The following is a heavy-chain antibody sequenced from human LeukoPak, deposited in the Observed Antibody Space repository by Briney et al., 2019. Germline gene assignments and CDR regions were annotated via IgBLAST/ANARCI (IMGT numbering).Heavy chain of an antibody. CDR3: ARDAGAPGGYSYGYGFDY. Sequence: SQTLSLICAISGDSVSSNSAAWNWIRQSPSRGLEWLGRTYYRSKWYNDYAVSVKSRITINPDTSKNQFSLQLNSVTPEDTAVYYCARDAGAPGGYSYGYGFDYWGQGTLVTVSS. V-gene: IGHV6-1*01. CDR1: GDSVSSNSAA. J-gene: IGHJ4*02. CDR2: TYYRSKWYN. D-gene: IGHD5-18*01.